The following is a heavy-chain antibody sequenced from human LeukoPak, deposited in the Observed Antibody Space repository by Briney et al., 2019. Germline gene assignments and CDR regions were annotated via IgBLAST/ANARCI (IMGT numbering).Heavy chain of an antibody. CDR3: ARGLRDIVVVPAAIRLADYYYYYMDV. Sequence: ASVKVSCKASGYTFTGYYMHWVRQAPGQGLEWMGWINPNSGGTNYAQKFQGRVTMTRDTSISTAYMGLSRLRSDDTAVYYCARGLRDIVVVPAAIRLADYYYYYMDVRGKGTTVTVSS. J-gene: IGHJ6*03. CDR2: INPNSGGT. D-gene: IGHD2-2*01. V-gene: IGHV1-2*02. CDR1: GYTFTGYY.